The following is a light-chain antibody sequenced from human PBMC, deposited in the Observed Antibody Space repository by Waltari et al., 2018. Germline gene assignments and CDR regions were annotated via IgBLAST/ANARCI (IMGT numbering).Light chain of an antibody. CDR3: QAWDISTDVV. Sequence: SYEVTQPPSVSVSPGQTANITCSGDKLGDKYACWYQKKPGQSPVMVIYQNRERPSGIPVLFSGSNAGNTATLTISGTQAMDEADYYCQAWDISTDVVFGGGTKLTVL. V-gene: IGLV3-1*01. CDR2: QNR. CDR1: KLGDKY. J-gene: IGLJ2*01.